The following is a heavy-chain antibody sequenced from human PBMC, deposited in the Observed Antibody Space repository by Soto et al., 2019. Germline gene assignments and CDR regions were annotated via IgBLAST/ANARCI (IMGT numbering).Heavy chain of an antibody. CDR3: ARESSGVTHFDF. Sequence: GASVKVSCKASGGTPSPLVISWVRQAPGQGLEWMGRIIPMFGTANYAQNFQGRVTITADKSTSTAYMELTSLRSEDTAVYYCARESSGVTHFDFWGQGTLVTVSS. CDR2: IIPMFGTA. V-gene: IGHV1-69*06. CDR1: GGTPSPLV. J-gene: IGHJ4*02. D-gene: IGHD3-10*01.